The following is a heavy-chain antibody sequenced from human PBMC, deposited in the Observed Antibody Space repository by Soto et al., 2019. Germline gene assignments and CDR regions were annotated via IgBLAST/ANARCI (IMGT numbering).Heavy chain of an antibody. J-gene: IGHJ4*02. Sequence: EVQLLESGGDLVQPGGSLRLSCAASGFTFSSYAMSWVRQAPGKGLEWVSAISDSGGSRYYADSVKGRFTISRDNSKNTLYLQMNSLRAEDTAVYYCAKNGPRSGYSSSSTDLDYWGQGTLVTVSS. CDR2: ISDSGGSR. D-gene: IGHD6-6*01. CDR1: GFTFSSYA. CDR3: AKNGPRSGYSSSSTDLDY. V-gene: IGHV3-23*01.